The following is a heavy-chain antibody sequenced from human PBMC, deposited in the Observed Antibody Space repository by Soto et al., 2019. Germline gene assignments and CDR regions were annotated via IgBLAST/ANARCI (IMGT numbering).Heavy chain of an antibody. CDR2: ISAYNGNT. CDR1: GYTFTSYG. J-gene: IGHJ5*02. V-gene: IGHV1-18*01. D-gene: IGHD3-10*01. CDR3: ARVDEEGVSGSGSYPVRFDP. Sequence: QVQLVQSGAEVKKPGASVKVSCKASGYTFTSYGISWVRQAPGQGLEWMGWISAYNGNTNYAQKLQGRVTMTTDTYTSKAYMELRSLRSDDTAVYYCARVDEEGVSGSGSYPVRFDPWGQGTLVTVSS.